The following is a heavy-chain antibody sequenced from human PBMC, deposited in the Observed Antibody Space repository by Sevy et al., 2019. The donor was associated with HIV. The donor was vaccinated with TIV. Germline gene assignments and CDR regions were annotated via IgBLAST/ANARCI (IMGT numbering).Heavy chain of an antibody. V-gene: IGHV3-30-3*01. Sequence: GGSLRLSCAASGFTFSSYAMHWVRQAPGKGLEWVAVISYDGSNKYYAYSVKGRFTISRDNSKNTLYLQMNSLRAGDTAVYYCARRRGYSSWSQTREAAFDIWGQGTMVTVSS. CDR1: GFTFSSYA. CDR3: ARRRGYSSWSQTREAAFDI. J-gene: IGHJ3*02. D-gene: IGHD6-13*01. CDR2: ISYDGSNK.